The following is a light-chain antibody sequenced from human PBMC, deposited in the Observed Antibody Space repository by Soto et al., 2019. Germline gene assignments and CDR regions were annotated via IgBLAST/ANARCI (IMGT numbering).Light chain of an antibody. Sequence: QSALTQPPSASGSPGQSVTISCTGTSSDVGGYNLVSWYQQHPGKAPKLMIYEVSKRPSGVPDHFSGSKSGNTASLTVSGLKAEDEADYFCSSHGGGNNWGVFGGGTKLTVL. V-gene: IGLV2-8*01. J-gene: IGLJ3*02. CDR1: SSDVGGYNL. CDR3: SSHGGGNNWGV. CDR2: EVS.